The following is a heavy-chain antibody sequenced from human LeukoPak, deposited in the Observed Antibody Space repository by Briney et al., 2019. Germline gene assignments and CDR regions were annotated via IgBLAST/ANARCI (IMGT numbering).Heavy chain of an antibody. Sequence: SETLSLTCTVSGGSISSYYWSWIRQPPGKGLEWIGYIYYSGSTNYNPSLKSRVTISVDTSKNQFSLKLSSVTAADTAVYYCARDPPRYYYDSSGYHYWGQGTLVTVSS. V-gene: IGHV4-59*01. J-gene: IGHJ4*02. CDR3: ARDPPRYYYDSSGYHY. CDR2: IYYSGST. D-gene: IGHD3-22*01. CDR1: GGSISSYY.